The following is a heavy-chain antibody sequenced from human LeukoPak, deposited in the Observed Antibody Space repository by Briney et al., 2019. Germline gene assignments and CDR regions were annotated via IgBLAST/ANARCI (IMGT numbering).Heavy chain of an antibody. CDR2: ISGSGGST. V-gene: IGHV3-23*01. CDR1: GFTFSNAW. J-gene: IGHJ4*02. D-gene: IGHD3-22*01. CDR3: AKALSMLRGPLGDSSGYTLDY. Sequence: QAGGSLRLSCAASGFTFSNAWMSWVRQAPGKGLEWVSAISGSGGSTYYADSVKGRFTISRDNSKNTLYLQMNSLRAEDTAVYYCAKALSMLRGPLGDSSGYTLDYWGQGTLVTVSS.